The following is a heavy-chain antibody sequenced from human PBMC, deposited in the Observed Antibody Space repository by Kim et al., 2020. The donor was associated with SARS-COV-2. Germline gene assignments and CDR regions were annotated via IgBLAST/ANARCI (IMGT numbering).Heavy chain of an antibody. CDR3: ARKLWRSEAFDI. V-gene: IGHV4-4*07. Sequence: YTPPLKSRGTMSVDTSKNQFSLKLSSVTAADAAVYYCARKLWRSEAFDIWGQGTMVTVSS. J-gene: IGHJ3*02. D-gene: IGHD3-16*01.